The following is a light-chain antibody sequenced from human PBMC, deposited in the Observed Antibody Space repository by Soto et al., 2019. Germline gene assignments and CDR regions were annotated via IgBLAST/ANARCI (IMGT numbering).Light chain of an antibody. Sequence: DVQLTHSPSTLSASVGDRVAMTARASQSIGTWLAWYQQKPGKAPKVLLHKASSLESGAPSRFSGSGSGTQFTLTISSLQPGDFATYYCQQYNSYSWPFGQGT. CDR2: KAS. CDR3: QQYNSYSWP. J-gene: IGKJ1*01. CDR1: QSIGTW. V-gene: IGKV1-5*03.